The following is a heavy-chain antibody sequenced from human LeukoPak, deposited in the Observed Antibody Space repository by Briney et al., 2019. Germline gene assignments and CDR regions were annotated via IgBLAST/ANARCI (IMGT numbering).Heavy chain of an antibody. CDR3: ARERNDAPQVDY. CDR2: IYYSGST. D-gene: IGHD1-1*01. J-gene: IGHJ4*02. V-gene: IGHV4-30-4*08. Sequence: PSETLSLTCTVSGGSISSSSYYWGWIRQPPGKGLEWIGYIYYSGSTYYNPSLKSRVTISVDTSKNQFSLKLSSVTAADTAVYYCARERNDAPQVDYWGQGTLVTVSS. CDR1: GGSISSSSYY.